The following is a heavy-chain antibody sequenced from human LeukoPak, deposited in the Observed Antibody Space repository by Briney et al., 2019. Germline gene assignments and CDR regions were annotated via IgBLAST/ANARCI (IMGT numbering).Heavy chain of an antibody. CDR2: FDPEDGET. CDR3: ATGQYQLLYGGYYYGMDV. V-gene: IGHV1-24*01. Sequence: ASVKVSCKVSGYTLTELSMHWVRQAPGKGLEWMGGFDPEDGETIYAQKFQGRVTMTEDTSTDTAYMELSSLRSEETAVYYCATGQYQLLYGGYYYGMDVWGQGTTVTVSS. D-gene: IGHD2-2*02. J-gene: IGHJ6*02. CDR1: GYTLTELS.